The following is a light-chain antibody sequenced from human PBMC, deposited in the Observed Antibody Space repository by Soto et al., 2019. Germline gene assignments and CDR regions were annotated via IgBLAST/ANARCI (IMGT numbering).Light chain of an antibody. CDR2: GAS. Sequence: EIVLTQSPGTLPLSPGERATLSCRASQSVSSSYLAWYQQTPGQAPRLLIYGASSRATGVPDRFSGSGSGTDFTLTISRLEPEDFAVYYCQQRTDRPPWTFGQGTKVDIK. J-gene: IGKJ1*01. CDR3: QQRTDRPPWT. CDR1: QSVSSSY. V-gene: IGKV3D-20*02.